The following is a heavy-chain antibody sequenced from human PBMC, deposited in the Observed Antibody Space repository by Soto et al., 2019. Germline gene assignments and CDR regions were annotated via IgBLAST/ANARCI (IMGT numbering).Heavy chain of an antibody. CDR2: IYPGDSDT. Sequence: PGESLKISCKGSGYSFTSYWIGWVRQMPGKGLEWMGIIYPGDSDTRYSPSFQGQVTISADKSISTAYLQWSSLKASDTAMYYCAIHDFWSGNYTAFDIWGQGTMVTVSS. CDR3: AIHDFWSGNYTAFDI. V-gene: IGHV5-51*01. CDR1: GYSFTSYW. J-gene: IGHJ3*02. D-gene: IGHD3-3*01.